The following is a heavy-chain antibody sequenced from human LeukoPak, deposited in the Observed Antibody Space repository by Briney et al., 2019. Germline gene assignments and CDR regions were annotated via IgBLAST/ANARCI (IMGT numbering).Heavy chain of an antibody. CDR1: GFTFSSYA. Sequence: PGGSLRLSCAASGFTFSSYAMSWVRQAPGKGLEWVSAISGSGGSTYYADSVKGRFTIFRDNSKNTLYLQMNSLRAEDTAVYYCAKDHGSGSYNPHAFDIWGQGTMVTVSS. CDR3: AKDHGSGSYNPHAFDI. D-gene: IGHD3-10*01. J-gene: IGHJ3*02. CDR2: ISGSGGST. V-gene: IGHV3-23*01.